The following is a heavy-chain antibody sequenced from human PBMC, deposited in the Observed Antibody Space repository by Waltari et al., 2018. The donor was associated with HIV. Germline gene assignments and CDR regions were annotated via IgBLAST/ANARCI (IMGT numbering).Heavy chain of an antibody. V-gene: IGHV3-30*18. Sequence: QVQLVESGGGVVQPGRSLRLSCAASGFTFSSYGMHWVRQAPATFLDWVAVILYDGSSKYYADSVKGRFTVSRDNSKNTLYLQMNSLRAEDTAVFYCMKGSPGASLNAFEIWGQGTMVTVSS. CDR3: MKGSPGASLNAFEI. J-gene: IGHJ3*02. CDR1: GFTFSSYG. CDR2: ILYDGSSK.